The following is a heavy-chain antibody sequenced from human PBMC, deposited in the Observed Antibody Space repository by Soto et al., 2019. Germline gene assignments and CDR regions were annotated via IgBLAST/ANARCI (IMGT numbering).Heavy chain of an antibody. V-gene: IGHV3-33*08. CDR3: AREEDEAAAGLQY. J-gene: IGHJ4*02. CDR2: IWYDGSNK. D-gene: IGHD6-25*01. CDR1: GFTFSSYG. Sequence: HPGGSLRLSCAASGFTFSSYGMHWVRQAPGKGLEWVAVIWYDGSNKYYADSVKGRFTISRDNSKNTLYLQMNSLRAEDTAVYYCAREEDEAAAGLQYWGQGTLVTVSS.